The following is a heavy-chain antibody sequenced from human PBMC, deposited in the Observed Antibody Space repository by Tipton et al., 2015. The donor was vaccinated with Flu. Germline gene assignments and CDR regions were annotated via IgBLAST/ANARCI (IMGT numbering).Heavy chain of an antibody. CDR2: IYNTGLT. J-gene: IGHJ5*02. Sequence: TLSLTCTVSGASVNIENSYWVWIRKSLGRGLEWIGTIYNTGLTNYNPSLKSRVTVSLDMSKNQFSLNVSLVTAADTATYFCARGNWNSNYDNWFDPWGHGTLVTVSS. V-gene: IGHV4-39*07. CDR3: ARGNWNSNYDNWFDP. CDR1: GASVNIENSY. D-gene: IGHD1-1*01.